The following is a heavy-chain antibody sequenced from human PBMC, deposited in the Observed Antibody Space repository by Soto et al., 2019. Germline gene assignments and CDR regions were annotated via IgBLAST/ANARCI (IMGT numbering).Heavy chain of an antibody. CDR2: IGNRGTGI. V-gene: IGHV3-11*01. Sequence: QVQLVESGGGLVKPGGSLRLSCAASGFTFGDYYMTWIRQAPGKGLEWVSFIGNRGTGIYYADSVKGRFTIFRDNAKNSLYLQMNSLRAEDTAMYYCAIELRAVGMASRFVPWGQGTLVTVSS. D-gene: IGHD6-13*01. CDR1: GFTFGDYY. CDR3: AIELRAVGMASRFVP. J-gene: IGHJ5*02.